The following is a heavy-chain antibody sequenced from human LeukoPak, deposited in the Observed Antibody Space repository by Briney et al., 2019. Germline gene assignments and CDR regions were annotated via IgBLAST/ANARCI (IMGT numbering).Heavy chain of an antibody. CDR2: IYYSGST. D-gene: IGHD3-22*01. V-gene: IGHV4-59*08. CDR1: YGSTSGYY. Sequence: SETLSLTCSVSYGSTSGYYWSWIRQSPGKELVWIGYIYYSGSTNYNPSLKSRVTISADMSKNQVSLKLSSVTAADTALYYCARHFTYYYDSSGYPRDSFDIWGHGTMVTVSS. CDR3: ARHFTYYYDSSGYPRDSFDI. J-gene: IGHJ3*02.